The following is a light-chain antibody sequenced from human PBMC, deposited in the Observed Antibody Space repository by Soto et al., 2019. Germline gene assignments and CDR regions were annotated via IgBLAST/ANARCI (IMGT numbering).Light chain of an antibody. CDR3: QHYNTYPWT. CDR1: QDIAIY. Sequence: IQLTQSPASLSASVVYTVTFTSRASQDIAIYFAWYQQKPGEAPNLLIHTASTLHGGVPSRFSGSGSGTDFTLTISSLQPGDFATYYCQHYNTYPWTFGQGTKVDI. V-gene: IGKV1-9*01. CDR2: TAS. J-gene: IGKJ1*01.